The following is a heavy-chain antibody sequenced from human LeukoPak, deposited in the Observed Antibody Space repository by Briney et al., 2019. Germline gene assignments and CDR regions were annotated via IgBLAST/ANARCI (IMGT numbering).Heavy chain of an antibody. CDR1: GITFSSYW. D-gene: IGHD6-19*01. CDR2: IKQDGGEE. J-gene: IGHJ4*02. V-gene: IGHV3-7*02. Sequence: GGSLRLSCAASGITFSSYWMSWVRQAAGKGLEWVANIKQDGGEEYYVDSVKGRFTISRDNAKNSLYLQMNSLRAEDTAVYYCANSGWYRIDYWGQGTLVTVSS. CDR3: ANSGWYRIDY.